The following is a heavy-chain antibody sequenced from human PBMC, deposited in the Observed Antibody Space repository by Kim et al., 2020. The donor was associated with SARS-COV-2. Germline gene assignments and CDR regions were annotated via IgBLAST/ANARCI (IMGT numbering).Heavy chain of an antibody. J-gene: IGHJ4*02. D-gene: IGHD3-22*01. CDR2: INHSGST. V-gene: IGHV4-34*01. CDR3: ARGLLFYDSSGYYPHYFDY. CDR1: GGSFSGYY. Sequence: SETLSLTCAVYGGSFSGYYWSWIRQPPGKGLEWIGEINHSGSTNYNPSLKSRVTISVDTSKNQFSLKLSSVTAADTAVYYCARGLLFYDSSGYYPHYFDYWGQGTLVTVSS.